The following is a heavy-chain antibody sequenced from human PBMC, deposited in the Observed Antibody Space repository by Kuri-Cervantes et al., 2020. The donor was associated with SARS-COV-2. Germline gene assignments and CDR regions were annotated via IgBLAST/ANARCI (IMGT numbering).Heavy chain of an antibody. D-gene: IGHD1-26*01. V-gene: IGHV3-73*01. Sequence: GESLKISCAASGFTFSNAWMNWVRQASGKGLEWVGRIRSKANSYATAYAASVKGRFTTSRDDSKNTAYLQMNSLKTEDTAVYYCTRYIGGYYYYGMDVWGQGTAVTVSS. CDR1: GFTFSNAW. CDR3: TRYIGGYYYYGMDV. CDR2: IRSKANSYAT. J-gene: IGHJ6*02.